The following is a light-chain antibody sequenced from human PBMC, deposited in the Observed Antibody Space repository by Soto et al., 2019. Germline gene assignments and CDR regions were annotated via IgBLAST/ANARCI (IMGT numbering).Light chain of an antibody. CDR1: QGVSNK. CDR3: QQYNNWPPAFT. V-gene: IGKV3-15*01. Sequence: EIVMTQSPATLSVSPGERATLSCRASQGVSNKLAWYQQKPGQAPRLLIYGASTRATGIPARFSGSGSGTEFILTISSLQTEDFAVYYCQQYNNWPPAFTFGPGTKVDIK. J-gene: IGKJ3*01. CDR2: GAS.